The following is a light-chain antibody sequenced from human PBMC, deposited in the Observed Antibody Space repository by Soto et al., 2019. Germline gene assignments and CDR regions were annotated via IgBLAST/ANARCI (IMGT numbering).Light chain of an antibody. CDR1: QSVLYSSNNKNY. V-gene: IGKV4-1*01. J-gene: IGKJ1*01. CDR3: QQYYSTPQT. Sequence: DIVMTQSPDSLAVSLGERATINCKSSQSVLYSSNNKNYLAWYQQKPGQPPKLLIYWASTRESGVPDRFSGSGSGTDFTLTISSLQAEDVEVYYCQQYYSTPQTFGPGTKVDI. CDR2: WAS.